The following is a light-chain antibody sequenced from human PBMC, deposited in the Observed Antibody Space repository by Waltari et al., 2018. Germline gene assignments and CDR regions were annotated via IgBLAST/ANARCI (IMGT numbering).Light chain of an antibody. CDR2: LGS. CDR3: MQALQTPPT. CDR1: RSLLHNNVYNF. Sequence: DIVMTQSPVSLSVTPGEPASISCRSSRSLLHNNVYNFLDWYLQKPGQSPQLLIYLGSHRASGVPDRFSASGSGTDFTLKISRVEAEDVAVYYCMQALQTPPTFGQGTKVEIK. J-gene: IGKJ1*01. V-gene: IGKV2-28*01.